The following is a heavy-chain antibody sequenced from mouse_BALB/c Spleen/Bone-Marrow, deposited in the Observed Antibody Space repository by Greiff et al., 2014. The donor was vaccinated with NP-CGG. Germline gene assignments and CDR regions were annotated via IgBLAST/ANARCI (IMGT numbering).Heavy chain of an antibody. CDR2: ISGGSSII. J-gene: IGHJ4*01. Sequence: EVQVVESGGGLVQPGGSRKLSCAASGFTFSSFGMHWVRQAPEKGLEWVAYISGGSSIIYYADTVKGRFTISRDSPKNTLFLQMTSLRSEDTAIYYCARKDYFGYAAMDYWGQGTSVTVSS. CDR1: GFTFSSFG. CDR3: ARKDYFGYAAMDY. D-gene: IGHD1-2*01. V-gene: IGHV5-17*02.